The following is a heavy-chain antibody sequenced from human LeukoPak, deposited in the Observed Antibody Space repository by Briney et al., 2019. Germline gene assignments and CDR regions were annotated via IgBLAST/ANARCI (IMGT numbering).Heavy chain of an antibody. CDR2: ISYDGSNK. CDR3: AKDLGLSGLTANGYYQLLHFDY. D-gene: IGHD3-22*01. Sequence: GGSLRLSCAASGFTFSSYAMHWVRQAPGKGLEWVAVISYDGSNKYYADSVKGRFTISRDNSKNTLYLQMNSLRAEDTAVYYCAKDLGLSGLTANGYYQLLHFDYWGQGTLVTVSS. J-gene: IGHJ4*02. V-gene: IGHV3-30-3*01. CDR1: GFTFSSYA.